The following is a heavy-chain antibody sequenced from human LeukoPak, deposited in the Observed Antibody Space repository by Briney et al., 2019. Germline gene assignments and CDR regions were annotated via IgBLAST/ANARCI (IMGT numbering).Heavy chain of an antibody. D-gene: IGHD6-13*01. Sequence: PGGSLRLSCAASGFTFSDYYMSWIRQAPGKGLEWVSYSSGSSIYYADFVKGRFTIFRDNAKNSLYLQMNSLRAEDTAVYYCAREGSSSWYVDYWGQGTLVTVSS. CDR2: SSGSSI. J-gene: IGHJ4*02. CDR3: AREGSSSWYVDY. CDR1: GFTFSDYY. V-gene: IGHV3-11*01.